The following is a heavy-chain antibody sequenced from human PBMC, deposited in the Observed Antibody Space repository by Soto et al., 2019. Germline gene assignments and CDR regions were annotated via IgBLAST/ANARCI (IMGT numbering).Heavy chain of an antibody. CDR2: ISGSGGST. J-gene: IGHJ6*03. D-gene: IGHD6-13*01. CDR1: GFTFSSYA. V-gene: IGHV3-23*01. CDR3: AEGSGDSSWYPDYYYYYYMDV. Sequence: EVQLLESGGGLVQPGGSLRLSCAASGFTFSSYAMSWVRQAPGKGLKWVSAISGSGGSTYYADSVKGRFTISRDNSKNTLYLQMNSLRAEDTAVYYCAEGSGDSSWYPDYYYYYYMDVWGKGTTVTVSS.